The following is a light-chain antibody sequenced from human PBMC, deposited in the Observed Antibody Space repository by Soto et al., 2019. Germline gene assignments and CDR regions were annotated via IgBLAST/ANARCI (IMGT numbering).Light chain of an antibody. Sequence: QSVLTQPPSASGTPGQRVTISCSGSSSNIGSNTVHWYHQLPGTAPKLLIYSNNQRPSGVPARFSGSKSGTSASLAISGLQSEDEADYYCAAWDDSLNGVVFGGGTKL. CDR3: AAWDDSLNGVV. CDR1: SSNIGSNT. V-gene: IGLV1-44*01. J-gene: IGLJ2*01. CDR2: SNN.